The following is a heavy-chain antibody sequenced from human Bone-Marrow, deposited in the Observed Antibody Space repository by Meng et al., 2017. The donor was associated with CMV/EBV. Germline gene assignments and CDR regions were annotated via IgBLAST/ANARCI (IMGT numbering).Heavy chain of an antibody. CDR1: GFTFSDYY. CDR2: ISSSGSTI. Sequence: GESLKISCAASGFTFSDYYMSWIRQAPGKGLEWVSYISSSGSTIYYADSVKGRSTISRDNAKNSLYLQMNSLRAEDTAVYYCARDLSRADYGDEYYYYYGMDVWGQGTTVTVSS. CDR3: ARDLSRADYGDEYYYYYGMDV. V-gene: IGHV3-11*01. D-gene: IGHD4-17*01. J-gene: IGHJ6*02.